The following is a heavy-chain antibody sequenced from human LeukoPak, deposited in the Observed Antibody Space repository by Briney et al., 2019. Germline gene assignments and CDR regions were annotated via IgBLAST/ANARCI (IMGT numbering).Heavy chain of an antibody. V-gene: IGHV1-2*02. D-gene: IGHD4-23*01. Sequence: ASVKVSCKASGYTFTGYYMHWVRQAPGQGLEWMGWINPNSGGTNYAQKFQGRVTMTRDTSISTAYMELSRLRSDDTAVYYCARSGGNSGLYYYYYMDVWGKGTTVTVSS. CDR2: INPNSGGT. CDR1: GYTFTGYY. J-gene: IGHJ6*03. CDR3: ARSGGNSGLYYYYYMDV.